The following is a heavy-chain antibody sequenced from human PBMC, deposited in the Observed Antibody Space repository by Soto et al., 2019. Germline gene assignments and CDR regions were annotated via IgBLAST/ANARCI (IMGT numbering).Heavy chain of an antibody. CDR2: LHHGGST. V-gene: IGHV4-4*02. Sequence: SETLSLTCDVSRYSINNNNWWSWVRQPPGGGLEWIGELHHGGSTNYNPSLESRVTFSVDISKNQFFLKLSSVTAADTAVYYCTKNRAYGDYRYYFDYWGQGTLVTVSS. J-gene: IGHJ4*02. D-gene: IGHD4-17*01. CDR3: TKNRAYGDYRYYFDY. CDR1: RYSINNNNW.